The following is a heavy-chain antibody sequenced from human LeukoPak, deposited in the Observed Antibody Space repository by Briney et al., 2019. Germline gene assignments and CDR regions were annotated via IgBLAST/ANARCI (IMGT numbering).Heavy chain of an antibody. CDR2: INPNSGDT. D-gene: IGHD3-16*01. CDR1: GYTFTGYY. Sequence: GASVKVSYKASGYTFTGYYMHWVRQAPGQGLEWTGWINPNSGDTKYAQKFQGRVTMTRDTSISTAYMELSRLRSDDTAVYYCATQRGSYRWGTDFDYWGQGTLVTVSS. V-gene: IGHV1-2*02. J-gene: IGHJ4*02. CDR3: ATQRGSYRWGTDFDY.